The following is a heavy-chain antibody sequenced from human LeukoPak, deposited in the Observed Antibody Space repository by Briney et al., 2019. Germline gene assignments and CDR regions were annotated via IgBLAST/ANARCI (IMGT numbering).Heavy chain of an antibody. V-gene: IGHV1-8*03. CDR1: GYTFTSYD. J-gene: IGHJ4*01. CDR2: MNHNSGNT. CDR3: ARGPYYDFWSGYYKGDYFDY. D-gene: IGHD3-3*01. Sequence: ASVKVSCKASGYTFTSYDINWVRQATGQGLEWMGWMNHNSGNTGYAQKFQGRVTITRNTSISTAYMELSSLRSEDTAVYYCARGPYYDFWSGYYKGDYFDYWGQGTLATVSS.